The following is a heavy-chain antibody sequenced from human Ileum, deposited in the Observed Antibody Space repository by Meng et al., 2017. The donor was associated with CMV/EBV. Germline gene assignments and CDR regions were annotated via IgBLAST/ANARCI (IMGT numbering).Heavy chain of an antibody. CDR3: AREMGAHDY. J-gene: IGHJ4*02. CDR2: TYYRSKWYD. V-gene: IGHV6-1*01. D-gene: IGHD4/OR15-4a*01. Sequence: QVQLHHSGPGLVKPSQPPSLTCAISGDSVSSNIAAWSWIRQSPSRGLEWLGRTYYRSKWYDDYAVSVKSRVTITPDTSKNQFSLHLNSVSPEDTAIYFCAREMGAHDYWGQGTLVTVSS. CDR1: GDSVSSNIAA.